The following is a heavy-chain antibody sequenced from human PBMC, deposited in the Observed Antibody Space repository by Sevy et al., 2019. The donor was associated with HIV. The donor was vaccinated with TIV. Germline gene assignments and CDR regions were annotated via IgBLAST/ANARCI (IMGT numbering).Heavy chain of an antibody. CDR2: IYYRERT. Sequence: SETLSLTCTVSGDSISSSSHYWGWIRQPPGKGLGWIGCIYYRERTYYNPSLKDQADISVDTSKNQLFLRLNSVTAADTAVYYCARSRAFDFWGQGTMVTVSS. V-gene: IGHV4-39*01. CDR3: ARSRAFDF. J-gene: IGHJ3*01. CDR1: GDSISSSSHY.